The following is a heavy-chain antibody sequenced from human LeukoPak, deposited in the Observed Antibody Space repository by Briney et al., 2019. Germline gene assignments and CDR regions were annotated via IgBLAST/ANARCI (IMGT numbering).Heavy chain of an antibody. J-gene: IGHJ4*02. CDR1: GLTFSIHW. CDR2: INQDGSEK. V-gene: IGHV3-7*01. CDR3: ARFALKTPPTD. Sequence: GGSLRLSCAASGLTFSIHWMNWVRQAPGKGLEWVANINQDGSEKYYVDSVKGRFTISRDNAKNSLYLQMNSLRAEDTAVYYCARFALKTPPTDWGQGTLVTVSS.